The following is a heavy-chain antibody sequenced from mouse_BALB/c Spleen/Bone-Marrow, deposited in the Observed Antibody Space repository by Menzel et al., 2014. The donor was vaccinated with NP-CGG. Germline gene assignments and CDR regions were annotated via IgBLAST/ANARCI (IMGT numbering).Heavy chain of an antibody. D-gene: IGHD2-14*01. J-gene: IGHJ3*01. V-gene: IGHV1-18*01. Sequence: VQLKHSGPELVKPGASMKISCKASGYSFTAYTMNWVKQSHGKNLEWIGLINPYNGDTNYNQKFKGKATLTVDKSSSTAYMELLSLTSEDSAVYYCSRDYRYDGGAWFAYWGQGTLVTVSA. CDR3: SRDYRYDGGAWFAY. CDR2: INPYNGDT. CDR1: GYSFTAYT.